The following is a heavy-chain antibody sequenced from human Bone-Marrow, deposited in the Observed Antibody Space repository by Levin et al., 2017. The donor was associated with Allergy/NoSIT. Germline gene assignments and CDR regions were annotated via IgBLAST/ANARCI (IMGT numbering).Heavy chain of an antibody. J-gene: IGHJ6*02. CDR3: VADVDGMDL. CDR2: IWFDGSEK. Sequence: GGSLRLSCVASGFNFSTHGMHWVRQPPGKGLEWVAVIWFDGSEKYYTESVKGRFTISRDNSRKTLYLQLNSLRAEDTAMYYCVADVDGMDLWGQGTTVTVSS. V-gene: IGHV3-33*01. CDR1: GFNFSTHG.